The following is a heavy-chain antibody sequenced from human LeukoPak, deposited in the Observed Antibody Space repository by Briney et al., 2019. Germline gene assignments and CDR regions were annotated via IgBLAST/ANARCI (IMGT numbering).Heavy chain of an antibody. J-gene: IGHJ4*02. D-gene: IGHD1-1*01. Sequence: QTGGSLRLSCAASGFTFSSYAMSWVRQAPGKGLEWVSAISGSGGSTYYADSVKGRFTISRDNSKNTLYLQMNSLRAEDTALYYCAKGQETESRLDSWGQGTLVTVSS. CDR2: ISGSGGST. CDR1: GFTFSSYA. CDR3: AKGQETESRLDS. V-gene: IGHV3-23*01.